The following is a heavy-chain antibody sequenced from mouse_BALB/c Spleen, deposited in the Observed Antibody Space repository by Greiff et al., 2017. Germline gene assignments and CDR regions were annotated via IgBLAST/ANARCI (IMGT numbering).Heavy chain of an antibody. CDR1: GYTFTDYA. Sequence: QVQLKQSGAELVRPGVSVKISCKGSGYTFTDYAMHWVKQSHAKSLEWIGVISTYYGDASYNQKFKGKATMTVDKSSSTAYMELARLTSEDSAIYYCARSETARATWFAYWGQGTLVTVSA. CDR3: ARSETARATWFAY. J-gene: IGHJ3*01. D-gene: IGHD3-2*01. V-gene: IGHV1S137*01. CDR2: ISTYYGDA.